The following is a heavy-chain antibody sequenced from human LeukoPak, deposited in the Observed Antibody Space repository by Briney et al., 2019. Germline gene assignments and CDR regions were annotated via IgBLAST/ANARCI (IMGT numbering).Heavy chain of an antibody. Sequence: GGSLRLSCAASGFTFSSYSMNWVRQAPGKGLEWVSSISSSSSYIYYADPVKGRFTISRDNAKNSLYLQMNSLRAEDTAVYYCARDLLSISRGLTGVNPDYWGQGTLVTVSS. V-gene: IGHV3-21*01. J-gene: IGHJ4*02. D-gene: IGHD7-27*01. CDR2: ISSSSSYI. CDR1: GFTFSSYS. CDR3: ARDLLSISRGLTGVNPDY.